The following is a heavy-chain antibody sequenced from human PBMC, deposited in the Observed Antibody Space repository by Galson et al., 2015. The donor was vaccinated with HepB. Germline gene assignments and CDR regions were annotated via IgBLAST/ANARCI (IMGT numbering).Heavy chain of an antibody. Sequence: SLRLSCAASGFTFSNYYMHWVRQAPGKGLEYVSAISDSGASTNYGSFVKGRFTVSRDNSKNTLYLQMGTLRNEDTAMYFCARAPKWYGSAMYYFDYWGQGALVTVSS. CDR3: ARAPKWYGSAMYYFDY. D-gene: IGHD3-10*01. CDR1: GFTFSNYY. J-gene: IGHJ4*02. CDR2: ISDSGAST. V-gene: IGHV3-64*01.